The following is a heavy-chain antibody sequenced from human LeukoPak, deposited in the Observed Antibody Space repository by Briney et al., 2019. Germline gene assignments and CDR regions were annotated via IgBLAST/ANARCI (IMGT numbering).Heavy chain of an antibody. J-gene: IGHJ6*03. Sequence: PSETLSLTCTVSGGSISSYYWSWIRQPPGKGLEWIGYIYYSGSTNYNPSLKSRVTISVDTSKNQFSLKLSSVTAADTAVYYCARGGIVGATAHYYMDVWGKGTTVTVSS. CDR1: GGSISSYY. D-gene: IGHD1-26*01. CDR2: IYYSGST. V-gene: IGHV4-59*01. CDR3: ARGGIVGATAHYYMDV.